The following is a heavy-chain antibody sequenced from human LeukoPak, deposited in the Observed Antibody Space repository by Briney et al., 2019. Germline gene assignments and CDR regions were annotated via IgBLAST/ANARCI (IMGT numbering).Heavy chain of an antibody. J-gene: IGHJ4*02. CDR3: ATSFDSSGNN. D-gene: IGHD3-22*01. V-gene: IGHV3-30*03. CDR2: ISYDGGNK. CDR1: GFTFSSYG. Sequence: GGSLRLSCAASGFTFSSYGLHWVRQAPGKGLEWVAVISYDGGNKYYADPVKGRFTISRDNAKNSLYLQMNSLTAEDTAVYYCATSFDSSGNNWGQGTLVTVSS.